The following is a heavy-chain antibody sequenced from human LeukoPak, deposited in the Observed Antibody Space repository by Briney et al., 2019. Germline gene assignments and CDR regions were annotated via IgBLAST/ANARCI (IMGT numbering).Heavy chain of an antibody. Sequence: ASVKVSRKASGYTFTSYDINWVRQATGQGLEWMGWMNPNSGNTGYAQKFQGRVTMTRNTSISTAYMELSSLRSEDTAVYYCARDRGFCSSTSCYNWFDPWGQGTLVTVSS. V-gene: IGHV1-8*01. D-gene: IGHD2-2*01. CDR2: MNPNSGNT. CDR3: ARDRGFCSSTSCYNWFDP. CDR1: GYTFTSYD. J-gene: IGHJ5*02.